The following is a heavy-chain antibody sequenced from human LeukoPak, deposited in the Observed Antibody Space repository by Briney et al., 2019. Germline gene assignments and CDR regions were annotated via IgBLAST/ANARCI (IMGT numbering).Heavy chain of an antibody. D-gene: IGHD5-12*01. J-gene: IGHJ4*02. V-gene: IGHV3-30*03. CDR3: ARALDIVATITPIDY. CDR2: ISYDGSNK. CDR1: GFTFSRYG. Sequence: PGRSLRLSCAASGFTFSRYGMHWVRQAPGKGLEWVAVISYDGSNKYYADSVKGRFTISRDNSKNTLDLQMNSLRAEDTAVYYCARALDIVATITPIDYWGQGTLVTVSS.